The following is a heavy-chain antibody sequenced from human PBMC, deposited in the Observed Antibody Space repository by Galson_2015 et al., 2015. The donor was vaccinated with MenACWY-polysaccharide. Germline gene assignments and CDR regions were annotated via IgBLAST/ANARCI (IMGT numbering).Heavy chain of an antibody. Sequence: SLRLSCAASGFIFNTYNMNWVRQAPGKGLEWLPYISTGSGTRSYADSVKGRFTISRDNTRNSLYLQIDSLRDEDTAVYYCTTDGATGWSLDSWGQGTLVIVSS. J-gene: IGHJ4*02. CDR2: ISTGSGTR. CDR3: TTDGATGWSLDS. D-gene: IGHD2-15*01. V-gene: IGHV3-48*02. CDR1: GFIFNTYN.